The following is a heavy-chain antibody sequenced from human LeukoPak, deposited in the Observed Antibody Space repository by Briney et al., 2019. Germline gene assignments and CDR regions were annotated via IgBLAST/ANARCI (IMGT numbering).Heavy chain of an antibody. CDR3: AKFSSAGAVVGRGWFDP. Sequence: GGSLRLSCAASGSTFSSYGMHWVRQAPGKGLEWVAVISYDGSNKYYADSVKGRFTISRDNSKNTLYLQMNSLRAEDTAVYYCAKFSSAGAVVGRGWFDPWGQGTLVTVSS. J-gene: IGHJ5*02. CDR1: GSTFSSYG. D-gene: IGHD1-26*01. CDR2: ISYDGSNK. V-gene: IGHV3-30*18.